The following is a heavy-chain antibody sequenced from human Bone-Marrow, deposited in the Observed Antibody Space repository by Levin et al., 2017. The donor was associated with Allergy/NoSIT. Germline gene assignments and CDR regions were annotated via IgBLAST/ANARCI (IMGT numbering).Heavy chain of an antibody. CDR3: ARISSAAFDM. V-gene: IGHV1-2*06. Sequence: GESLKISCKASGYTFTDYFIHWVRLAPGQGLEWMGRINPNSGDTDSSQNFQGTVTMTRDTSISTAYMEVTSLTSNDTALYYCARISSAAFDMWGQGTVVTVSS. CDR1: GYTFTDYF. D-gene: IGHD6-19*01. CDR2: INPNSGDT. J-gene: IGHJ3*02.